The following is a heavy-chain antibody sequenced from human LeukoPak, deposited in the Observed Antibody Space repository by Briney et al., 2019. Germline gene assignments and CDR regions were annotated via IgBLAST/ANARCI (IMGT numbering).Heavy chain of an antibody. CDR3: ARGTPLYYYYMDV. CDR2: IYHSGST. V-gene: IGHV4-38-2*02. CDR1: GYSISSGYY. J-gene: IGHJ6*03. Sequence: SETLSLTCTVSGYSISSGYYWGWIRQPPGKGLEWIGSIYHSGSTYYNPSLKSRVTISVDTSKNQFSLKLSSVTAADTAVHYCARGTPLYYYYMDVWGKGTTVTVSS. D-gene: IGHD1-14*01.